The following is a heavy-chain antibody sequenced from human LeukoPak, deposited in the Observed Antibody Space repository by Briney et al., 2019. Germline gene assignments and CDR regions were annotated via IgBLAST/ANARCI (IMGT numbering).Heavy chain of an antibody. D-gene: IGHD6-13*01. J-gene: IGHJ5*01. Sequence: ASVKVSCKASGYTSTSYYMHWVRQAPGQGLEWMGIINPSGGSTSYAQKFQGRVTMTRDTSTSTVYMELSSLRSEDTAVYYCARDERVYSSSLNWFNCFDPWGQGTLVTVSS. CDR1: GYTSTSYY. CDR2: INPSGGST. V-gene: IGHV1-46*01. CDR3: ARDERVYSSSLNWFNCFDP.